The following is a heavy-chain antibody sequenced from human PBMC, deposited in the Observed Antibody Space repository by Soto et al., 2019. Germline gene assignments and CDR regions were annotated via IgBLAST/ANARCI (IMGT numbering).Heavy chain of an antibody. D-gene: IGHD3-3*01. Sequence: SVKVSCKASGGTFSSYAISWVRQAPGQGLEWMGGIIPIFGTANYAQKFQGRVSITADESTSTAYVELSSLRSEDTAVYYCARDLSSTIFGVAKQADDPFDIWGQ. J-gene: IGHJ3*02. V-gene: IGHV1-69*13. CDR2: IIPIFGTA. CDR1: GGTFSSYA. CDR3: ARDLSSTIFGVAKQADDPFDI.